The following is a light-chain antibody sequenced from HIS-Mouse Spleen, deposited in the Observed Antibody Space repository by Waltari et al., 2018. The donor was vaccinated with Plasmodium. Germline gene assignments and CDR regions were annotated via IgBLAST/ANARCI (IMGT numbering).Light chain of an antibody. CDR3: QAWDSSTVV. J-gene: IGLJ2*01. CDR2: QDS. V-gene: IGLV3-1*01. Sequence: SYELTQPPSVSVSPGQTASITCTGDKLGDKYACWYQQKPGQSPALVLYQDSKRPSGIPERFSGSNSGNTATLTISGTQAMDEADYYCQAWDSSTVVFGGGTKLTVL. CDR1: KLGDKY.